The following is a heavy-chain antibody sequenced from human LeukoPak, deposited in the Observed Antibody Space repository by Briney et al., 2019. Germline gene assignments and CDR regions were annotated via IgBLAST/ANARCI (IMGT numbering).Heavy chain of an antibody. Sequence: GGSLRLSCVASGFTFSTYGMHWVRQAPGKGLEWVSSISSSSSYMYYADSVKGRFTISRDNAKNSLYLQMNSLRAEDTAVYYCARVGSRAFDIWGQGTMVTVSS. D-gene: IGHD2-2*01. CDR1: GFTFSTYG. J-gene: IGHJ3*02. CDR3: ARVGSRAFDI. CDR2: ISSSSSYM. V-gene: IGHV3-21*01.